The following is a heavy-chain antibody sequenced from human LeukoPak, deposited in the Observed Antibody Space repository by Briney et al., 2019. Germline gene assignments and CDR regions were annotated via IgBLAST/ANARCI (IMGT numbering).Heavy chain of an antibody. D-gene: IGHD6-13*01. J-gene: IGHJ6*03. Sequence: SETLSLTYTVSGGSISSYYWSWIRQPAGKGLEWIGRIYTSGNTNYNPSLKSRVTMSLDTSKNQFSLKLHSVTAADTAVYYCARSAVAGTVGYYYYYMDVWDKGTTVTVSS. CDR3: ARSAVAGTVGYYYYYMDV. CDR1: GGSISSYY. V-gene: IGHV4-4*07. CDR2: IYTSGNT.